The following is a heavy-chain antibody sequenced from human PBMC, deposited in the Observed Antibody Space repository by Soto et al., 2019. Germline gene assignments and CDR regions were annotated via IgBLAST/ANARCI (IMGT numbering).Heavy chain of an antibody. Sequence: GGFLRLSCAASGFTFSSYGMSWVRQAPGKGLEWVSAISGSGGSTYYADSVKGRFTISRDNSKNTLYLQMNSLRAEDTAVYYCAKVPRGGSDTAGFDPWGQGTLVTVSS. J-gene: IGHJ5*02. D-gene: IGHD5-18*01. CDR3: AKVPRGGSDTAGFDP. V-gene: IGHV3-23*01. CDR1: GFTFSSYG. CDR2: ISGSGGST.